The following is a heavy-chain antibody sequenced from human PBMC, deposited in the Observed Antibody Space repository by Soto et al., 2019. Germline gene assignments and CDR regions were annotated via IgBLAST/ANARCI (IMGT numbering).Heavy chain of an antibody. CDR2: IYYSGRT. V-gene: IGHV4-31*03. CDR1: GVSISSGDSH. J-gene: IGHJ6*02. CDR3: ARDRELAYYYYGMDV. D-gene: IGHD1-26*01. Sequence: SETLSLTCNVSGVSISSGDSHWNWIRQVPGKGLEWIGSIYYSGRTSYKSSLKSRVTISLDTSKNQFSLKLSSVTAADTAVYYCARDRELAYYYYGMDVWGQGTTVTVSS.